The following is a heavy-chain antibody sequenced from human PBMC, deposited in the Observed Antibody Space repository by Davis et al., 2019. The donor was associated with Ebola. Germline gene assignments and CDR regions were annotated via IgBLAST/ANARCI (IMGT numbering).Heavy chain of an antibody. V-gene: IGHV4-39*07. CDR1: GDSTSTTTYY. CDR2: ISSSGST. J-gene: IGHJ4*02. Sequence: PSETLSLTCTVSGDSTSTTTYYWGWIRQSPGEGLEWIGTISSSGSTYYSPSLKSRVTISADAPRNQFFLKMTSISAADTAVYYCVIDGYSSSRFGYWGQGTLVTVSS. CDR3: VIDGYSSSRFGY. D-gene: IGHD4-11*01.